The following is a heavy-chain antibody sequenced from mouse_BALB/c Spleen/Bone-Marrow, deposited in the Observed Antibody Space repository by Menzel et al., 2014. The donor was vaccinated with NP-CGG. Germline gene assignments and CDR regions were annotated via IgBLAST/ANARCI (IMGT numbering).Heavy chain of an antibody. V-gene: IGHV7-3*02. CDR2: IRNKAYGYTT. D-gene: IGHD4-1*01. CDR3: ARDMGGILFDS. CDR1: GFTFTDYC. J-gene: IGHJ2*01. Sequence: EVKLMESGGGLVQPGGSLRLSCATSGFTFTDYCMNWVRQPPGKALEWLGFIRNKAYGYTTEYSASVKGRFTISRDNSQGILYLQMNSLRAEDSATYYCARDMGGILFDSWGQGTTLTVSS.